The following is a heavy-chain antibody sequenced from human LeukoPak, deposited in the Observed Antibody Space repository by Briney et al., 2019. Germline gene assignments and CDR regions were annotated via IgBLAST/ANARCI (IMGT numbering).Heavy chain of an antibody. CDR1: GGSIRSYY. J-gene: IGHJ4*02. V-gene: IGHV4-4*07. D-gene: IGHD3-22*01. CDR3: ARNYDISPKPHFDY. CDR2: IYTSGST. Sequence: PSETLSLTGTVSGGSIRSYYWSWIRQPAGKGLEWIGRIYTSGSTNYNPSLKSRVTMSVDTSKNQFSLNLSSVTAAATAVYCCARNYDISPKPHFDYWGQGTLVTVSS.